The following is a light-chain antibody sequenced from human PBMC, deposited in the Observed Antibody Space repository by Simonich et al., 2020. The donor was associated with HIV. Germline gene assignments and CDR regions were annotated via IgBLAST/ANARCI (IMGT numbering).Light chain of an antibody. CDR1: SSDVGGYNY. J-gene: IGLJ3*02. CDR3: SSYTNSRTLV. CDR2: DVS. V-gene: IGLV2-14*03. Sequence: QSALTQPASVSGSPGQSITISCTGTSSDVGGYNYVSWYQQHPGKAPQLMIYDVSNRPSGVSNRCSGSKSGNTASLTISGLQAEDEADYYCSSYTNSRTLVFGGGTKLTV.